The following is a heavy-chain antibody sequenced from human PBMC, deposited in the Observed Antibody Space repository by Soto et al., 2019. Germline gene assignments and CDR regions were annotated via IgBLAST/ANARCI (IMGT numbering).Heavy chain of an antibody. CDR3: ATGPYGSGTPVY. CDR1: GGSFSGYY. Sequence: ETLSLTCAVYGGSFSGYYWSWIRQPPGKGLEWIGEINHSGSTNYNPSLKSRVTISVDTSKNQFSLKLSSVTAADTAVYYCATGPYGSGTPVYWGQGTLVTVSS. J-gene: IGHJ4*02. V-gene: IGHV4-34*01. CDR2: INHSGST. D-gene: IGHD3-10*01.